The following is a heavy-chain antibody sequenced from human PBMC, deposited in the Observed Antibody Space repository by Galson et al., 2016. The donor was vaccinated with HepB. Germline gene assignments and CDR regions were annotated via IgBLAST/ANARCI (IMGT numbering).Heavy chain of an antibody. D-gene: IGHD2-21*02. V-gene: IGHV5-51*01. CDR3: ARQDIAYCGSDCSDEDC. J-gene: IGHJ4*02. Sequence: QSGAEVKKPGESLKISCKGSGYTFTNYWIAWVRQMPGKGLEWMGIIYPDDSDTIYSPSFQGQVTISVDKSINSAYLQWSSLKASDSAMYYCARQDIAYCGSDCSDEDCWGQGTLVTASS. CDR2: IYPDDSDT. CDR1: GYTFTNYW.